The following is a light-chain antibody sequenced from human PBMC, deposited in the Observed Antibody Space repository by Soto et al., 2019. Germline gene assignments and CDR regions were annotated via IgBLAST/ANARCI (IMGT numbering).Light chain of an antibody. CDR3: SSYTRSSTLV. V-gene: IGLV2-14*01. J-gene: IGLJ2*01. Sequence: QSALTQPASVSGSPGQSITISCTGTSSDVGGYNYVSWYQQHPGKAPKLMIYEVSYRPSGVSNRFSGSKSGNTASLTISELQAEDEADYHCSSYTRSSTLVFGGGTKLTVL. CDR2: EVS. CDR1: SSDVGGYNY.